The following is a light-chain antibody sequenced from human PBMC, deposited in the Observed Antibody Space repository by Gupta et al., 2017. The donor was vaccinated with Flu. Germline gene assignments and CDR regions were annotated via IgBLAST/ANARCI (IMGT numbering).Light chain of an antibody. Sequence: GQTARPTCAGDALADQYGCWYQQKPGQAPTMVVRKDNQRPSGIPERFSGSSSGTNFTLTISGVQAEDEADYYCQSSDNRGTYVIFGGGTKLTVL. V-gene: IGLV3-25*03. J-gene: IGLJ2*01. CDR1: ALADQY. CDR3: QSSDNRGTYVI. CDR2: KDN.